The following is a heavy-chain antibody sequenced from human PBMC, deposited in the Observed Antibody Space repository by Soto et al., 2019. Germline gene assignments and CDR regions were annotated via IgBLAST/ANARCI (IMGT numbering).Heavy chain of an antibody. CDR2: ISYDGSNK. V-gene: IGHV3-30*18. D-gene: IGHD3-3*01. Sequence: GGSLRLSCAASGFTFSSYGMHWVRQAPGKGLEWVAVISYDGSNKYYADSMKGRFTISRDNSKNTLYLQMNSLRAEDTAVHYCAKDKLRHYDFWSGYYGGDYWGQGTLVTVSS. J-gene: IGHJ4*02. CDR3: AKDKLRHYDFWSGYYGGDY. CDR1: GFTFSSYG.